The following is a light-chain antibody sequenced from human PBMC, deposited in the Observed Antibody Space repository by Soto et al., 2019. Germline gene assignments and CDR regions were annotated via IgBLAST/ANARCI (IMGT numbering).Light chain of an antibody. Sequence: DIQMTQSPSTLSASVGDRVTITCRASQSISSLLAWYQQKPGKAPKLLIYKASSLESGVPPRFSGSGSGTEFTLTISSLQPDDFATYYCQQYNSYPWTFGQGTKVEIK. CDR3: QQYNSYPWT. V-gene: IGKV1-5*03. J-gene: IGKJ1*01. CDR1: QSISSL. CDR2: KAS.